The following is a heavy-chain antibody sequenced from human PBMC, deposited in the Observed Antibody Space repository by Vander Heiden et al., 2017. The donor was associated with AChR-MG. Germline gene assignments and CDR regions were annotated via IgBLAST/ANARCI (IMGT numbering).Heavy chain of an antibody. J-gene: IGHJ3*02. Sequence: QVQLQESGPGLVKPSQTVSPTGTVSGGPISSGGYYWSWIRQHPGKGLEWIWYIYYSGSTYYNPSLKSRVTISVDTSKNQFSLKLSSVTAADTAVYYCARLMATAFDIWGQGTMVTVSS. CDR2: IYYSGST. V-gene: IGHV4-31*03. CDR3: ARLMATAFDI. D-gene: IGHD5-12*01. CDR1: GGPISSGGYY.